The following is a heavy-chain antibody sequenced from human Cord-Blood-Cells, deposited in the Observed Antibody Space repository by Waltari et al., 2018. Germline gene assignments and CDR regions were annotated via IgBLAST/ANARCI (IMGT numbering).Heavy chain of an antibody. CDR2: SNPSVGST. V-gene: IGHV1-46*01. CDR3: ARGGMVFGVVIIVFDY. Sequence: QVQLVQSGAEVKKPGASVKVSCKASGYTFTSYYMHWVRQAPGQGLEWMGISNPSVGSTSYAQTFQGRVTMTRDTSTSPVYMEPSSLGSEDTAVYYCARGGMVFGVVIIVFDYWGQGTLVTVSS. D-gene: IGHD3-3*01. J-gene: IGHJ4*02. CDR1: GYTFTSYY.